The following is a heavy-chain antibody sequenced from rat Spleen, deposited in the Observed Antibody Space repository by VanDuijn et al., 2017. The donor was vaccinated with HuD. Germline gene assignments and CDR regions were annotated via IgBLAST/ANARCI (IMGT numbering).Heavy chain of an antibody. J-gene: IGHJ1*01. CDR2: IIYDGSST. CDR1: GFTFSDYT. CDR3: ARQTHYWYFDF. V-gene: IGHV5-17*01. Sequence: EVQLVESGGDLVQPGRSLKLSCAASGFTFSDYTMAWVRQAPKKGLEWVAAIIYDGSSTYYRDSVKGRFTISRDNAKSTLYLQMNSLRSEDTATYYCARQTHYWYFDFWGPGTMVTVSS.